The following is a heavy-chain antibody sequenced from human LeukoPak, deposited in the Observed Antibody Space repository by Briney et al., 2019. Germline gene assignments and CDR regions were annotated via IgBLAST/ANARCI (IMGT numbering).Heavy chain of an antibody. D-gene: IGHD3-22*01. Sequence: SETLSLTCAVYGGSFSGYYWSWIRQPPGKGLEWIGEINHSGSTNYNPSLMSRVTISVDTSKNQFSLKLSSVTAADTAVYYCARGQHYYDSSGYYWFDPWGQGTLVTVSS. J-gene: IGHJ5*02. CDR3: ARGQHYYDSSGYYWFDP. V-gene: IGHV4-34*01. CDR1: GGSFSGYY. CDR2: INHSGST.